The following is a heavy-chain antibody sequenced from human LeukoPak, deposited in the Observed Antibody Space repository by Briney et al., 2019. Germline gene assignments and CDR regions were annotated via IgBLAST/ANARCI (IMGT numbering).Heavy chain of an antibody. V-gene: IGHV1-69*01. CDR2: IIPIFGTA. D-gene: IGHD2-15*01. J-gene: IGHJ4*02. CDR3: ARGYCSGGSCLDY. CDR1: GGTFSSYA. Sequence: SVKVSCKASGGTFSSYAISWVRQAPGQGLEWMGGIIPIFGTANYAQKFQGRVTITADESTSTAYMKLSSLRSEDTAVYYCARGYCSGGSCLDYWGQGTLVTVSS.